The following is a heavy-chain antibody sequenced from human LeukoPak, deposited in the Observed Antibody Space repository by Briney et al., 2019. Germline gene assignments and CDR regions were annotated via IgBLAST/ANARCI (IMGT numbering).Heavy chain of an antibody. J-gene: IGHJ4*02. V-gene: IGHV3-30*18. CDR1: GFTFSSYG. D-gene: IGHD6-13*01. Sequence: GGSLRLSCAASGFTFSSYGMHWVRQAPGKGLEWVAVISYDGSNKYYADSVKGRFTISRDNSKNTLYLQMNSLRAEDTAVYYCAKDAASWYSLFCYFDYWGQGTLVTVSS. CDR2: ISYDGSNK. CDR3: AKDAASWYSLFCYFDY.